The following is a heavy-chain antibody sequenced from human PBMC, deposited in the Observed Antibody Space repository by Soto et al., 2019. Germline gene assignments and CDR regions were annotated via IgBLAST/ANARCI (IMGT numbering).Heavy chain of an antibody. D-gene: IGHD6-13*01. Sequence: SETLSLTCTVSGGSISSDYWSWNRQPPGKGLEWIGYIYYSGSTNYNPSLKSRVTISVDTSKNQFSLKLSSVTAADTAVYYCASFSSSWPIIFDYWGQGTLVTVSS. CDR1: GGSISSDY. CDR3: ASFSSSWPIIFDY. V-gene: IGHV4-59*01. J-gene: IGHJ4*02. CDR2: IYYSGST.